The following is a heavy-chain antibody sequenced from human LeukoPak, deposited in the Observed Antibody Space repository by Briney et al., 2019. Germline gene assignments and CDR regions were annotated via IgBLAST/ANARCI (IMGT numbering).Heavy chain of an antibody. V-gene: IGHV4-4*02. CDR2: VHLDGRT. D-gene: IGHD3-3*01. J-gene: IGHJ4*02. Sequence: PSETLSLTCGVSGGSVINTNWWTWVRQPPGKGLEWIGGVHLDGRTNYNPSLESRLTMSVDVFENQVSLKLTSVTAADTAVYYCAREGGFYRPLDYSGQGTLVTVSS. CDR1: GGSVINTNW. CDR3: AREGGFYRPLDY.